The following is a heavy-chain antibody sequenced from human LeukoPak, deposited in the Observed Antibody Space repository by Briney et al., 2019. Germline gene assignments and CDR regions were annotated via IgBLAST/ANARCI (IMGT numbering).Heavy chain of an antibody. V-gene: IGHV3-33*01. D-gene: IGHD6-19*01. J-gene: IGHJ4*02. CDR1: GFTFSNYG. CDR2: IWYDGSNK. CDR3: ARYAYTGGWAPFDY. Sequence: GGSLRLSCAASGFTFSNYGMHWVRQAPGKGLEWVAVIWYDGSNKYYARSVKGRFTFSRDNSKDMLYLQMDSLRAEDTAVYYCARYAYTGGWAPFDYWGQGTLVTVSS.